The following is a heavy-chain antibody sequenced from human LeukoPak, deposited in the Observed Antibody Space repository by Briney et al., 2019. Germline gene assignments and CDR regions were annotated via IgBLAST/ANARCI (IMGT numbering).Heavy chain of an antibody. CDR1: GDSFSSNSAA. CDR2: TYYRSKWYI. V-gene: IGHV6-1*01. J-gene: IGHJ4*02. CDR3: ARSLGASGLGY. Sequence: SQTLSLTCAISGDSFSSNSAAWNWLRQSPSRGLEWLGRTYYRSKWYIEYTISVKSRMTLYPDTSTNQFSLQLNSVTPEDTAVYYCARSLGASGLGYWGQGTLVTVSS. D-gene: IGHD6-19*01.